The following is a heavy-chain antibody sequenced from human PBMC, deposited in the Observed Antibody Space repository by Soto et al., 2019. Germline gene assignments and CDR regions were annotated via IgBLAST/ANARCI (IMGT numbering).Heavy chain of an antibody. Sequence: SETLSLTCAVYGGSFSGYYWSWIRQPPGKGLEWIGEINHSGSTNYNPSLKSRVTISVDTSKNQFSLKLSSVTAADTAVYYCARGRDFWSGYYLDYWGQGTLVTVSP. V-gene: IGHV4-34*01. D-gene: IGHD3-3*01. CDR1: GGSFSGYY. CDR3: ARGRDFWSGYYLDY. J-gene: IGHJ4*02. CDR2: INHSGST.